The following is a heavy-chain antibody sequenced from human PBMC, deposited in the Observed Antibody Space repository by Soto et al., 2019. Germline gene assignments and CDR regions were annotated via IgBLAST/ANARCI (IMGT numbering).Heavy chain of an antibody. Sequence: QVQLVQSGAELKKPGASVSLSCQASGFSFNTYYIHWVRQSPGEGLQWMGVINPSNGFTRYPQKFQGRVTMTADTSTTTVYLELSGLKSEDTAMYFCARDWPDTYCGGDCPLGYYYHGMDVWGQGTAVTVSS. J-gene: IGHJ6*02. CDR3: ARDWPDTYCGGDCPLGYYYHGMDV. V-gene: IGHV1-46*02. D-gene: IGHD2-21*02. CDR1: GFSFNTYY. CDR2: INPSNGFT.